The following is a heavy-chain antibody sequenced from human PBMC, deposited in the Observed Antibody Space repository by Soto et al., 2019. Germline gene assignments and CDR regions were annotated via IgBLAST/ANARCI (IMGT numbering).Heavy chain of an antibody. CDR3: ARGYDFWSGYRSYWYFDL. Sequence: GGSLRLSCAASGFTFSSYSMNWFRQAPRKGLEWVSSISSSSSYIYYADSVKGRFTISRDNAKNSLYLQMNSLRAEDTAVYYCARGYDFWSGYRSYWYFDLWGRGTLVTVSS. J-gene: IGHJ2*01. V-gene: IGHV3-21*01. CDR1: GFTFSSYS. CDR2: ISSSSSYI. D-gene: IGHD3-3*01.